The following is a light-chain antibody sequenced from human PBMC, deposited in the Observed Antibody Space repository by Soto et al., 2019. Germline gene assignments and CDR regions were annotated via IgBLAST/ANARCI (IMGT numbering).Light chain of an antibody. CDR2: WAS. Sequence: DIVMTQSPDSLAVSLGERATINCKSSQSVLYSSNNTNYLAWYQQKPGQPPKLLIYWASTRESGVPDRFSGSGSGTDFTLTIGSLQAEDVAVYYCQQYYSTPPTFGQGTKVEIK. J-gene: IGKJ1*01. CDR1: QSVLYSSNNTNY. CDR3: QQYYSTPPT. V-gene: IGKV4-1*01.